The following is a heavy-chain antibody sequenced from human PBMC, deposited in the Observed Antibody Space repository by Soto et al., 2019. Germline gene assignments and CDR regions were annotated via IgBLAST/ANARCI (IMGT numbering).Heavy chain of an antibody. J-gene: IGHJ4*02. D-gene: IGHD6-13*01. V-gene: IGHV3-30*18. CDR1: GFTFSSYG. CDR3: AKDQYSSSWYVPDY. CDR2: ISYDGSNK. Sequence: GGSLRLSCAASGFTFSSYGMHWVRQAPGKGLEWVAVISYDGSNKYYADSVKGRFTISRDNSKNTLYLQMNSLRAEDTAVYYCAKDQYSSSWYVPDYWGQGILVTVSS.